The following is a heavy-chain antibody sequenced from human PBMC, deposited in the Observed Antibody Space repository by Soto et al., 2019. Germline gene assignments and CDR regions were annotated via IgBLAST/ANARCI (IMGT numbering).Heavy chain of an antibody. Sequence: EVQLVESGGGLVKPGGSLRLSCEGSGFTFNPYNMNWVRQAPGKGLEWVASISTSSSYIYYAASVEGRFTVSRDNAKNSLYLQMSDLRDEDTAVYYSARGLERATSKNWFDSWGQGTQVTVSS. J-gene: IGHJ5*01. CDR2: ISTSSSYI. CDR3: ARGLERATSKNWFDS. V-gene: IGHV3-21*01. CDR1: GFTFNPYN. D-gene: IGHD1-1*01.